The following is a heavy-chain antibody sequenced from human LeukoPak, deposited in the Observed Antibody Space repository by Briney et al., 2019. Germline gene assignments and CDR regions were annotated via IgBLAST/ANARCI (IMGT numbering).Heavy chain of an antibody. J-gene: IGHJ1*01. CDR2: ISYDGSNK. CDR1: GFTFSSYG. CDR3: ARVRYSSGWYFSGPRAIEYFQH. V-gene: IGHV3-30*03. Sequence: HTGGSLRLSCAASGFTFSSYGMHWVRQAPGKGLEWVAVISYDGSNKYYADSVKGRFTISRDNSKNTLYLQMNSLRAEDTAVYYCARVRYSSGWYFSGPRAIEYFQHWGQGTLVTVSS. D-gene: IGHD6-19*01.